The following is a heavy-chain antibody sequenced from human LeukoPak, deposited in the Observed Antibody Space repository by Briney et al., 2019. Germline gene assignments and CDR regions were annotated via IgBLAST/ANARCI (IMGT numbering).Heavy chain of an antibody. CDR2: ISSSGST. Sequence: PSQTLSLTCTVSGGSISSGDYYWSWIRQPPWTGLEWIGYISSSGSTYYNPSPRSRVTISVDTSKNQFSLKLRSVTAADTAVYYCAREDYGDYVQWTRWGQGTLVTVSS. CDR1: GGSISSGDYY. D-gene: IGHD4-17*01. CDR3: AREDYGDYVQWTR. J-gene: IGHJ4*02. V-gene: IGHV4-30-4*08.